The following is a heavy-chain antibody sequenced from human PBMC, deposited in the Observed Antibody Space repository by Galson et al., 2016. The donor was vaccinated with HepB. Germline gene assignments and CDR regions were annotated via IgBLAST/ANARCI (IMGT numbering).Heavy chain of an antibody. V-gene: IGHV3-7*03. D-gene: IGHD6-13*01. CDR2: IKEDGSEK. J-gene: IGHJ4*02. CDR1: GFTFTKFW. CDR3: ATDLPYFNYRSSYPSVFQC. Sequence: SLRLSCAASGFTFTKFWMSWVRQAPGKGLEWVANIKEDGSEKYYVDSVKGRFTISRDNANNSLYLQMNSLRAEDTAVYSCATDLPYFNYRSSYPSVFQCWGQGTLVTVSS.